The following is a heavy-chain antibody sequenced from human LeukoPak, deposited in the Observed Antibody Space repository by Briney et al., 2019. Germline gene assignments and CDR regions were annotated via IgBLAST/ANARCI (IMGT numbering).Heavy chain of an antibody. CDR3: ARDGKLGYCSGGSCYGAFDI. J-gene: IGHJ3*02. V-gene: IGHV3-48*02. CDR2: ISSSSSTI. CDR1: GFTFSSYS. D-gene: IGHD2-15*01. Sequence: SGGSLRLSCAASGFTFSSYSMNWVRQAPGKGLEWVSYISSSSSTIYYADSVKGRFTISRDNAKNSLYLQMNSLRDEDTAVYYCARDGKLGYCSGGSCYGAFDIWGQGTMVTVSS.